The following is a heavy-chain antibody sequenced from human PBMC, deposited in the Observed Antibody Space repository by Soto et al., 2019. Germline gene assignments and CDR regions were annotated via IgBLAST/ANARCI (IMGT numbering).Heavy chain of an antibody. V-gene: IGHV1-69*01. J-gene: IGHJ3*02. CDR2: IIPMFGTP. CDR3: ATSPNVAEFNDYGGNYHGFDI. Sequence: QVQLEQPGAEVKKAGSSVKVSCKAFGGSVNRHAISWVRQAPGQGLEWMGGIIPMFGTPTYAQKFQAGVTKSAEESTSTVYLGLSSLSSEDTAVYYCATSPNVAEFNDYGGNYHGFDIWGQGTMVTVSS. D-gene: IGHD4-17*01. CDR1: GGSVNRHA.